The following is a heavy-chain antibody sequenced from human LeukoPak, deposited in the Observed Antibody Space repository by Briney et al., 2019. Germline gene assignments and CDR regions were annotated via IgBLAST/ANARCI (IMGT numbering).Heavy chain of an antibody. CDR2: IYYSGST. V-gene: IGHV4-39*01. J-gene: IGHJ6*03. CDR3: ARQTMGYQLLSKKYYYYYMDV. D-gene: IGHD2-2*01. Sequence: SETLSLTCTVSGGSISSSSYYWGWIRQPPGKGLEWIGSIYYSGSTYYNPSLKSRVTISVDTSKNQFSLKLSSVTAADTAVYYCARQTMGYQLLSKKYYYYYMDVWGKGTTVTVSS. CDR1: GGSISSSSYY.